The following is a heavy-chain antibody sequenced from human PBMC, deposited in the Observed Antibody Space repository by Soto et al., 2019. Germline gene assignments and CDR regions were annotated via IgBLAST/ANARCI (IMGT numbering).Heavy chain of an antibody. CDR1: GYSSTNYW. CDR3: ARLEWLSLAAWFDP. Sequence: PGESLKISCKGSGYSSTNYWIGWVRQMPGKGLEWMGMIYPDDSDTKYSPSFQGQVTFSADKSINTAYLQWSSLKASDTAIYYCARLEWLSLAAWFDPWGQGTLVTV. CDR2: IYPDDSDT. V-gene: IGHV5-51*01. D-gene: IGHD3-3*01. J-gene: IGHJ5*02.